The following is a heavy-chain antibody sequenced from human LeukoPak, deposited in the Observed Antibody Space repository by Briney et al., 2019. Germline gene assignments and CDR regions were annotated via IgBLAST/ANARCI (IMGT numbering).Heavy chain of an antibody. D-gene: IGHD3-16*01. J-gene: IGHJ4*02. Sequence: PSETLSLTCAVYGGSFSGYYWSWIRQPPGKGLEWLGEINHSGSTNYNPSLKSRVTISVDTSKNQFSLKLSSVTAADTAVYYCATVLEGHNYFDYWGQGTLVTVSS. CDR2: INHSGST. CDR3: ATVLEGHNYFDY. CDR1: GGSFSGYY. V-gene: IGHV4-34*01.